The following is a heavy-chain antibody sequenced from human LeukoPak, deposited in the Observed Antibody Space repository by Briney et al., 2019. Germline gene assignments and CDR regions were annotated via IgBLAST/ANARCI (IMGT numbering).Heavy chain of an antibody. CDR2: ISSSSAI. CDR1: GFTFSSYS. J-gene: IGHJ4*02. V-gene: IGHV3-48*01. CDR3: ARGSVPRDY. D-gene: IGHD3-10*01. Sequence: GGSLRLSCTVSGFTFSSYSMNWVRQAPGKGPGWVSYISSSSAIYYADSVKGRFTVSRDNAKNSLYLQMNSLRADDTAVYYCARGSVPRDYWGQGTLVTVSS.